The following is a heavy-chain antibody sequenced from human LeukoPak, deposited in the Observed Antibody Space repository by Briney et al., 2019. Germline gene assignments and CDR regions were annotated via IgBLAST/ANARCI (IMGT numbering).Heavy chain of an antibody. CDR1: GFTFSSYS. D-gene: IGHD3-3*01. CDR3: ARAERITIFGVVITDAFDI. CDR2: ISSSSSYI. V-gene: IGHV3-21*01. Sequence: PGGSLRLSCAASGFTFSSYSVNWVRQAPGKGLEWVSSISSSSSYIYYADSVKGRFTISRDNAKNSLYLQMNSLRAEDTAVYYCARAERITIFGVVITDAFDIWGQGTMVTVSS. J-gene: IGHJ3*02.